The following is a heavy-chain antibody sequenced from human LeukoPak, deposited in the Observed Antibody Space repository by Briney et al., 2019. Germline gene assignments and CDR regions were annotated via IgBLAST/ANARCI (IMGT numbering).Heavy chain of an antibody. V-gene: IGHV3-7*01. J-gene: IGHJ3*02. CDR1: GFTFSDYW. CDR2: IKQDRSEK. D-gene: IGHD3-3*01. Sequence: GGSLRLSCVASGFTFSDYWMTWVRQAPGKGLECLANIKQDRSEKFYVDSVKGRFIISRDNAKNSLYLQMNSLRAEDTAVYYCARDGRFSYGAFDIWGQGTMVTVSS. CDR3: ARDGRFSYGAFDI.